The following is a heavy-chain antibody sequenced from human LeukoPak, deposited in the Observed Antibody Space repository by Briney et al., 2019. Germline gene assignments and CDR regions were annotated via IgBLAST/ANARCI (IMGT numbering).Heavy chain of an antibody. CDR2: IYYSGST. D-gene: IGHD3-10*01. CDR3: ARLRPGYYGSGSYYKVQGWFDP. V-gene: IGHV4-39*01. CDR1: GGSISSSSYY. J-gene: IGHJ5*02. Sequence: PSETLSLTCTVSGGSISSSSYYWGWIRQPPGKGLEWIGSIYYSGSTYYNPSLKSRVTISVDTSKNQFSLKLSSVTAADTAVYYCARLRPGYYGSGSYYKVQGWFDPWGQGTLVTVSS.